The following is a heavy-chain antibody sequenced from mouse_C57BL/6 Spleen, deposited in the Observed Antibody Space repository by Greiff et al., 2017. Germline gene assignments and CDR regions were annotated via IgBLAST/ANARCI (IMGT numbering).Heavy chain of an antibody. D-gene: IGHD3-1*01. CDR2: INPGNGGT. Sequence: QVQLQQPGTELVKPGASVKLSCKASGYTFTSYWMHWVKQRPGQGLEWIGNINPGNGGTNYHEKFKSKATLTGDKSSSTAYMQLSSLTSAESAVYYCARSSSGYVMAYWGQGTLVTVSA. CDR1: GYTFTSYW. CDR3: ARSSSGYVMAY. J-gene: IGHJ3*01. V-gene: IGHV1-53*01.